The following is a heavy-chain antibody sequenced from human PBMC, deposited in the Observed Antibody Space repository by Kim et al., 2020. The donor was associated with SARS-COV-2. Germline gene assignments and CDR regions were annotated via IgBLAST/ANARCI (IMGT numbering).Heavy chain of an antibody. Sequence: GGSLRLSCAASGFTFSNAWMSWVRQAPGKGLEWVGRIKSKTDGGTTDYAAPVKGRFTISRDDSKNTLYLQMNSLKTEDTAVYYCTTPRMVATPFFDYYYGMDVWGQGTTVTVSS. CDR1: GFTFSNAW. D-gene: IGHD5-12*01. V-gene: IGHV3-15*01. CDR2: IKSKTDGGTT. CDR3: TTPRMVATPFFDYYYGMDV. J-gene: IGHJ6*02.